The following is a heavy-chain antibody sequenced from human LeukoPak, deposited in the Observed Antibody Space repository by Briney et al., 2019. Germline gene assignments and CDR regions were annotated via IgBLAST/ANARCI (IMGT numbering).Heavy chain of an antibody. CDR2: INPNSGGT. CDR3: ARDPYSSSWDFDY. CDR1: GYTFTGYY. Sequence: ASVKVSCKASGYTFTGYYMHWVRQAPGQGLEWMGWINPNSGGTDYAQKFQGRVTMTRDTSISTAYMELSRLRSDDTAVYYCARDPYSSSWDFDYWGQGTLVTVSS. J-gene: IGHJ4*02. V-gene: IGHV1-2*02. D-gene: IGHD6-13*01.